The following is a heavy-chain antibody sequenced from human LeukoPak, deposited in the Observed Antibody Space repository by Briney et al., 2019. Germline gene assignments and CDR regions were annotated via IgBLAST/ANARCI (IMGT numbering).Heavy chain of an antibody. Sequence: GGSLRLSCAASGFTFNIYGMHWVRLAPGKGLEWVAGISYDEMYQYYADSVKGRFTISRDNSKNTLFLQMNSLRAEDTAIYYCAKDRDYYGSGSDYWGQGTLVTVSS. J-gene: IGHJ4*02. CDR1: GFTFNIYG. D-gene: IGHD3-10*01. CDR3: AKDRDYYGSGSDY. V-gene: IGHV3-30*18. CDR2: ISYDEMYQ.